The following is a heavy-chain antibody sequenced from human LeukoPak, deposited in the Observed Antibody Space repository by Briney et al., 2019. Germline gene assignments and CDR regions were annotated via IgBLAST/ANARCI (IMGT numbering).Heavy chain of an antibody. V-gene: IGHV1-46*01. J-gene: IGHJ1*01. D-gene: IGHD7-27*01. CDR3: AHQLKDMTPRVSGVCYFQH. CDR2: INPSGGST. Sequence: ASVKVSCKASGYTFTIYFMHWVRHAPGQGLEWMGIINPSGGSTSYAQKFQGRVTMTRDTSTSTVYMELSSMRSEDTAVYYCAHQLKDMTPRVSGVCYFQHWGQGTLVTVSS. CDR1: GYTFTIYF.